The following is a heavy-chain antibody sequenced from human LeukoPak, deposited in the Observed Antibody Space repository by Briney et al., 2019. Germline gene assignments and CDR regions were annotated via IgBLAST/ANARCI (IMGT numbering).Heavy chain of an antibody. CDR2: IKQDGSEK. V-gene: IGHV3-7*01. CDR1: GFTFISYW. J-gene: IGHJ4*02. Sequence: GGSLRLSCAASGFTFISYWMSWVRQAPGKGLEWVANIKQDGSEKYYVDSVKGRFTISRDNAKNSLYLQMNSLRAEDTAVYYCARVKRDYDILTGDFDYWGQGTLVTVSS. CDR3: ARVKRDYDILTGDFDY. D-gene: IGHD3-9*01.